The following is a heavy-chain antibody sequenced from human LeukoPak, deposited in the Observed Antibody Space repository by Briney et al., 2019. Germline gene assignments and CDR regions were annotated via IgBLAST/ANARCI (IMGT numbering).Heavy chain of an antibody. D-gene: IGHD3-9*01. CDR2: ISGSGGST. CDR3: AKVTEILRYFDWPRYYYMDV. V-gene: IGHV3-23*01. J-gene: IGHJ6*03. CDR1: GFTFSSYA. Sequence: GGSLRLSCAASGFTFSSYAMRWVRQAPGKGLEWVSAISGSGGSTYYADSVKARFTISRDNSKNTLYLQMNSLRAEDTAVYYCAKVTEILRYFDWPRYYYMDVWGKGTTVTVSS.